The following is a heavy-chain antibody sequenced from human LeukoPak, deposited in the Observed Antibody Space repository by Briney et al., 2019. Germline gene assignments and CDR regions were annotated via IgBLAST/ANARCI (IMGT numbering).Heavy chain of an antibody. CDR1: GGSISSSSYY. CDR2: IYYSGST. Sequence: SETLSLTCTVSGGSISSSSYYWGWIRQPPGKGLEWIGYIYYSGSTNYNPSLKSRVTISVDTSKNQFSLKLSSVTAADTAVYYCARAVPVDIGYYYYYMDVWGKGTTVTVSS. CDR3: ARAVPVDIGYYYYYMDV. D-gene: IGHD5-12*01. J-gene: IGHJ6*03. V-gene: IGHV4-61*05.